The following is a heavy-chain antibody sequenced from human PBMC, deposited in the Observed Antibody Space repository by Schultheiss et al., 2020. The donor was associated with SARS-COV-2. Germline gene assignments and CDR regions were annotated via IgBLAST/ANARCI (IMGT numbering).Heavy chain of an antibody. J-gene: IGHJ4*02. V-gene: IGHV1-2*02. Sequence: GGSLRLSCKASGYTFTGYYMHWVRQAPGQGLEWMGWINPNSGGTNYAQKFQGRVTMTRDTSISTAYMELSRLRSDDTAVYYCARDLSRQRGASSWYKEDYWGQGTLVTVSS. CDR3: ARDLSRQRGASSWYKEDY. CDR1: GYTFTGYY. CDR2: INPNSGGT. D-gene: IGHD6-13*01.